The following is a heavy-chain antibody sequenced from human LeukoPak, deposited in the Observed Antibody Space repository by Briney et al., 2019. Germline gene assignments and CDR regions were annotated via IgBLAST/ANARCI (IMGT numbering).Heavy chain of an antibody. CDR2: VSGSGESI. CDR1: GFTFGSYA. V-gene: IGHV3-23*01. D-gene: IGHD2-2*02. Sequence: GESLQISCAASGFTFGSYAMNWVRQAPGKGLEWVSAVSGSGESIYYADSVKGRFTISRDNSKNTLYPQMNSLRAEDTAVYYCAKSQPSAISWFDPWGQGTLVTVSS. CDR3: AKSQPSAISWFDP. J-gene: IGHJ5*02.